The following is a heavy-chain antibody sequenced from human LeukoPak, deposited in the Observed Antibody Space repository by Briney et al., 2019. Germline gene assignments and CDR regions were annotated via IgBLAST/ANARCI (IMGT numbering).Heavy chain of an antibody. CDR1: GGSIGSSSYY. CDR3: ARYIASAFNWFDP. D-gene: IGHD6-13*01. Sequence: PSETLSLTCTVSGGSIGSSSYYWGWIRQPPGKGLEWIGTIHHSGSADYNPSLKSRVTISLDTSKNQFSLNLSSVTAADTAIYYCARYIASAFNWFDPWGQGTLVTVSS. CDR2: IHHSGSA. J-gene: IGHJ5*02. V-gene: IGHV4-39*07.